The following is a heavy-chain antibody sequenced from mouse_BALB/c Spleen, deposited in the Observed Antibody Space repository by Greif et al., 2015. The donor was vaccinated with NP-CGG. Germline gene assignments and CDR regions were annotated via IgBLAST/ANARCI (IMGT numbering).Heavy chain of an antibody. D-gene: IGHD2-4*01. J-gene: IGHJ3*01. V-gene: IGHV1-9*01. CDR2: ILPGSGST. CDR3: ARELRRGSWFAD. CDR1: GYTFSSYW. Sequence: VQLQQSGAELMKPGASVKISCKATGYTFSSYWIEWVKPRPGHGLEWIGEILPGSGSTNYNEKFKGKATFTADTSSNTVDMQRSSLTSEDSVGYYRARELRRGSWFADWGQGTLVTVSA.